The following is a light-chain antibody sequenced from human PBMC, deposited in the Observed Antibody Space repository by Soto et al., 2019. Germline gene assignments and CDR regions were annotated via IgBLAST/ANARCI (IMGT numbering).Light chain of an antibody. V-gene: IGKV3-11*01. Sequence: EIVLTQSPATLSLSPGERATLSCRASQSVSSYLAWYQQKPGQATRLLIYDASNRATGIPARFSGSGSGTDFPLTISSLEPEDCAVYYCQQRSNWPPFTFGPGTKVDI. CDR3: QQRSNWPPFT. J-gene: IGKJ3*01. CDR2: DAS. CDR1: QSVSSY.